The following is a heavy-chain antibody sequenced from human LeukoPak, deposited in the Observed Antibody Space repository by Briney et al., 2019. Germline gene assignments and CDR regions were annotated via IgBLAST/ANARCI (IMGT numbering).Heavy chain of an antibody. CDR3: AQGSAQYYQY. CDR2: ISGSGGST. V-gene: IGHV3-23*01. Sequence: GGSLRLSCAASGFTFSSYAMSWVRQAPGKGLEWVSVISGSGGSTYYADSVKGRFTISRDNSKNTLYLQMNSLRAEDTAVYYCAQGSAQYYQYWGQGTLVTVSS. D-gene: IGHD3-22*01. CDR1: GFTFSSYA. J-gene: IGHJ4*02.